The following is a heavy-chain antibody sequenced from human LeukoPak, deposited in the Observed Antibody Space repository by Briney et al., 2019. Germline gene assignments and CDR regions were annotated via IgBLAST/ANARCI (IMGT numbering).Heavy chain of an antibody. CDR2: INHSGST. CDR3: ARGLRTTVTTQSVLCYYFDY. CDR1: GGSFSGYY. J-gene: IGHJ4*02. Sequence: SETLSLTCAVYGGSFSGYYWSWIRQPPGKGLEWIGEINHSGSTNYNPSLKSRVTISVDTSKNQFSLKLSSVTAADTAVYNCARGLRTTVTTQSVLCYYFDYWGKGTLVTVSS. D-gene: IGHD4-17*01. V-gene: IGHV4-34*01.